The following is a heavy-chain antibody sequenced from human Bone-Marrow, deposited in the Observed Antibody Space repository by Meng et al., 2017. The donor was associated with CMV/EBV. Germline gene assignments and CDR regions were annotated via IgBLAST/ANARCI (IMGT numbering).Heavy chain of an antibody. CDR3: ARDQLLYFDH. J-gene: IGHJ4*02. V-gene: IGHV3-21*01. D-gene: IGHD2-2*01. Sequence: GESLKISCAASGFTFSSYSMNWVRQAPGKGLEWVSYISSSGSYISYADSLKGRLTISRDNAKNTLYLQMNSLRAEDTAVYYCARDQLLYFDHWGQGTLVTVSS. CDR2: ISSSGSYI. CDR1: GFTFSSYS.